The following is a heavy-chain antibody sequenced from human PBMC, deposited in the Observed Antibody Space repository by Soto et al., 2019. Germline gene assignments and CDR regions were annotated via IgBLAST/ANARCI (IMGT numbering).Heavy chain of an antibody. D-gene: IGHD2-15*01. CDR3: ARLGYCSGGSCYWYYYGMDV. CDR1: SGSITNNY. CDR2: IYYTGST. Sequence: SETLSLTCTVSSGSITNNYWSWIRQSPGKGLEWLGYIYYTGSTKYNPSLKSRVTISVDTSKNQFSLKLGSVTAADTAVYYCARLGYCSGGSCYWYYYGMDVWGQGTTVTVSS. J-gene: IGHJ6*02. V-gene: IGHV4-59*12.